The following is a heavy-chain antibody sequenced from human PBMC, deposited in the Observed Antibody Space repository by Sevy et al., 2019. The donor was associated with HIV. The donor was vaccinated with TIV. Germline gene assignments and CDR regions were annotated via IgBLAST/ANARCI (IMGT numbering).Heavy chain of an antibody. D-gene: IGHD2-8*01. CDR1: GFDFSIYS. CDR2: LSFGCGKI. CDR3: AREGCTKPHDY. J-gene: IGHJ4*02. Sequence: GGSLRLSCAASGFDFSIYSMSWVRQAPGKGLEWVSTLSFGCGKINYPDSVKGRFTISRDNSKSSVYLQMNNMRVEDTAVYYCAREGCTKPHDYWGQGTLVTVSS. V-gene: IGHV3-23*01.